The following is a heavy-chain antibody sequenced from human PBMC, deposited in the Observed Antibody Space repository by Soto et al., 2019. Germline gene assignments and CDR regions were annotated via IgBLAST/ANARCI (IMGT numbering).Heavy chain of an antibody. CDR2: IIPIFGTA. V-gene: IGHV1-69*13. Sequence: SVKVSCKASGGTFSSYAISWVRQAPGQGLEWMGGIIPIFGTANYAQKFQGRVTITADESTSTAYMELSSLRSDDTAVYYCASDLVADLSVYYYYGMDVWGQGTTVTVSS. J-gene: IGHJ6*02. D-gene: IGHD2-15*01. CDR1: GGTFSSYA. CDR3: ASDLVADLSVYYYYGMDV.